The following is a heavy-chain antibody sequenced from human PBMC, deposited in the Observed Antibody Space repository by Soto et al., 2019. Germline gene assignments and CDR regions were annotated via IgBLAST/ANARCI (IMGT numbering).Heavy chain of an antibody. J-gene: IGHJ4*02. Sequence: GGSLRLSCAASGFTFSSYAMSWVRHAPGKGMDWVSAISDSGGSTYYADSVKGRFTISRDNSKSTLYLQMNSLRAEDTAVYYCAKGLHSSSWYAAFDYWGQGTLVTGSS. V-gene: IGHV3-23*01. CDR2: ISDSGGST. CDR1: GFTFSSYA. D-gene: IGHD6-13*01. CDR3: AKGLHSSSWYAAFDY.